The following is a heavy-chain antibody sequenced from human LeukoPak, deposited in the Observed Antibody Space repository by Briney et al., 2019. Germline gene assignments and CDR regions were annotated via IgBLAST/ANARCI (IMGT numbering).Heavy chain of an antibody. CDR1: GGSFSGYY. Sequence: SETLSLTCAVYGGSFSGYYWSWIRQPPGKGLEWIGEINHSGSTYYNPSLKSRVTISVDTSKNQFSLKLSSVTAADTAVYYCARQSGSYSSRFCDYWGQGTLVTVSS. D-gene: IGHD1-26*01. V-gene: IGHV4-34*01. CDR3: ARQSGSYSSRFCDY. J-gene: IGHJ4*02. CDR2: INHSGST.